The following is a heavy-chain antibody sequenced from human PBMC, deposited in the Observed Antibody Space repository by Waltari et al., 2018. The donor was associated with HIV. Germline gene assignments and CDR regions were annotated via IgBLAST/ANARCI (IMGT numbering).Heavy chain of an antibody. CDR3: ARDNPTNHYSPLDV. CDR2: IKHDGSGW. V-gene: IGHV3-7*01. Sequence: EVTLVESGGGLVQPGGSLRLSCVASGFTFSNYWMSWVGQAPGKGLQWVANIKHDGSGWFHLDSVKGRFTISRDNVKNSLYLQMNSLTADDTGVYYCARDNPTNHYSPLDVWGRGTTVTVSS. CDR1: GFTFSNYW. J-gene: IGHJ6*02. D-gene: IGHD2-15*01.